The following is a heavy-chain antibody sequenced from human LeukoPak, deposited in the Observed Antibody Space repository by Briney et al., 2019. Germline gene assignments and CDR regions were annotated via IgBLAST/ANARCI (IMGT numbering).Heavy chain of an antibody. V-gene: IGHV3-9*01. CDR3: AKARYYGSGSFDY. CDR1: GFTFDDYA. J-gene: IGHJ4*02. D-gene: IGHD3-10*01. Sequence: SLRLSCAASGFTFDDYAMHWVRQAPGKGLEWVSGISWNSGSIGYADSVKGRFTISRDNAKNSLYLQMNSLRAEDTALYYCAKARYYGSGSFDYWGQGTLVTVSS. CDR2: ISWNSGSI.